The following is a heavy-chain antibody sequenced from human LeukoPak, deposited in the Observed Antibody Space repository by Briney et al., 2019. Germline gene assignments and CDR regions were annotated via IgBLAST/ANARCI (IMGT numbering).Heavy chain of an antibody. J-gene: IGHJ4*02. V-gene: IGHV3-15*01. CDR3: ATDLGLTMIRGVIAH. CDR2: IKSKGDAETT. D-gene: IGHD3-10*01. CDR1: GFNFNNAW. Sequence: PGGSLRLSCAASGFNFNNAWMTWVRQAPGKGLEWVGRIKSKGDAETTDYGASVKGRFTMSRDDSTATVYLQMNLLQAEDTAMYYCATDLGLTMIRGVIAHWGQGALVIVTS.